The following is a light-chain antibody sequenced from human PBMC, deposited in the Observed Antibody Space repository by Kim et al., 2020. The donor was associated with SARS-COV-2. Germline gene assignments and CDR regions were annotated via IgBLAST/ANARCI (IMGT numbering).Light chain of an antibody. J-gene: IGKJ2*03. V-gene: IGKV1-5*01. Sequence: DIQMTQSPSTLSASVGDRVTITCRASQSISSWLAWYQQRPGKAPRLLIYDASKLESGVSSRFSGSGSGTEFTLTISSLQPDDLATYYCQQYDSYSYGFGQGTKLEI. CDR1: QSISSW. CDR2: DAS. CDR3: QQYDSYSYG.